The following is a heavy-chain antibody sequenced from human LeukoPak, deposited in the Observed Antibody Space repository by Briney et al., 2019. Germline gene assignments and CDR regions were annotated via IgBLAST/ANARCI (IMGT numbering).Heavy chain of an antibody. CDR3: AELAITMIGGV. CDR2: ISSSGSTI. Sequence: GGSLRLSCAVSGFIFSSYWMHWVRQAPGKGLEWVSYISSSGSTIYYADSVKGRFTISRDNAKNSLYLQMNSLRAEDTAVYYCAELAITMIGGVWGKGTTVTISS. D-gene: IGHD3-10*02. CDR1: GFIFSSYW. J-gene: IGHJ6*04. V-gene: IGHV3-48*03.